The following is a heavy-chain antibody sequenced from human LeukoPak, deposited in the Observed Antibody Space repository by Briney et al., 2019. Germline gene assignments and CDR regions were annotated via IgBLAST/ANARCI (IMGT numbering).Heavy chain of an antibody. CDR2: INHSGST. CDR3: ARGYYDSSGYYYVVNYFDY. CDR1: GGSFSGYY. Sequence: SETLSLTCAVYGGSFSGYYWSWIRQPPGKGLEWIGEINHSGSTKYNPSLKSRVTISVDTSKNQFSLKLSSVTAADTAVYYCARGYYDSSGYYYVVNYFDYWGQGTLVTVSS. V-gene: IGHV4-34*01. J-gene: IGHJ4*02. D-gene: IGHD3-22*01.